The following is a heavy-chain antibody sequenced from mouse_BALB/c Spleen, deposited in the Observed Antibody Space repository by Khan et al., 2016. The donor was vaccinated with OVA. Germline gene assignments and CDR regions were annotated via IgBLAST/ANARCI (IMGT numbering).Heavy chain of an antibody. CDR1: GYTFTNYG. CDR3: ARVGYSGTIDY. CDR2: INTYTGEP. V-gene: IGHV9-3-1*01. J-gene: IGHJ4*01. D-gene: IGHD2-14*01. Sequence: LVESGPELKKPGETVKISCKASGYTFTNYGMNWVKQAPGKGLKWMGWINTYTGEPAFADDFKGRFAFSLETSASTAYLQINNLKNEDTATYFCARVGYSGTIDYWGQGTSVTVSS.